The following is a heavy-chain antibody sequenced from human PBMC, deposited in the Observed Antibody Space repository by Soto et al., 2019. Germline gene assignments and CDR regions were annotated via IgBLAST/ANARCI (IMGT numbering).Heavy chain of an antibody. V-gene: IGHV1-69*13. CDR2: IIPIFGTA. Sequence: SVKVSCKASGVTFSSYAISWVRQAPGQGLEWMGGIIPIFGTANYAQKFQGRVTITADESTSTAYMELSSLRSEDTAVYYCARVYVAGRENYYYGMDVWGQGTTVTVSS. D-gene: IGHD6-19*01. CDR3: ARVYVAGRENYYYGMDV. CDR1: GVTFSSYA. J-gene: IGHJ6*02.